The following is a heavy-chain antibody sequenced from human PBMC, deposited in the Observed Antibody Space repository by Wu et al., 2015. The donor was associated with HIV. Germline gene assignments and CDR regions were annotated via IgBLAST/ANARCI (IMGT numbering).Heavy chain of an antibody. CDR3: ARVAGYYDSSGYYPSLTPDY. J-gene: IGHJ4*02. Sequence: VQLVQSGHDVKKPGASVKVACKASGFIFTDYGINWVRQAPGQGLEWMGWISAQNGNIKYGQKFQGRVTMTTDTSSSTAYMELSRLRSDDTAVYYCARVAGYYDSSGYYPSLTPDYWGQGTLVTVSS. CDR1: GFIFTDYG. V-gene: IGHV1-18*04. D-gene: IGHD3-22*01. CDR2: ISAQNGNI.